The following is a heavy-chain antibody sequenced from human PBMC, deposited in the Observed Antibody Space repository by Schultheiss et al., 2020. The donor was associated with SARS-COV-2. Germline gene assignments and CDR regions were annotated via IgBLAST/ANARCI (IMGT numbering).Heavy chain of an antibody. Sequence: GGSLRLSCAASGFTFSSYSMNWVRQAPGKGLEWVAVISYDGSNKYYADSVKGRFTISRDNSKNTLYLQMNSLRAEDTAVYYCAKDTSGWVDYWGQGTLVTVSS. D-gene: IGHD6-19*01. J-gene: IGHJ4*02. V-gene: IGHV3-30*18. CDR3: AKDTSGWVDY. CDR2: ISYDGSNK. CDR1: GFTFSSYS.